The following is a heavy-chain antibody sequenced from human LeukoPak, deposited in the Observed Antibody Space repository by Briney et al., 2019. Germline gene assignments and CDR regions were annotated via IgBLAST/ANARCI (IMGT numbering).Heavy chain of an antibody. D-gene: IGHD1-26*01. CDR3: VKSGGYGLIDY. Sequence: SETLSLTCAVSGASISGSGYYLGWLRQPPGTGLEWFGNIYYTGSTYYNASLQSRVTISIDTSKNQFSLRLNSVTAADTAMYYCVKSGGYGLIDYWGQGTLVTVSS. CDR2: IYYTGST. CDR1: GASISGSGYY. V-gene: IGHV4-39*01. J-gene: IGHJ4*02.